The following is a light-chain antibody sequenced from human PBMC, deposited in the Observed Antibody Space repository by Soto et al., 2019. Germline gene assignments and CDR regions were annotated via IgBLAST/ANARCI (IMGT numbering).Light chain of an antibody. CDR3: QQSYNTPYT. CDR2: EAS. V-gene: IGKV1-39*01. J-gene: IGKJ2*01. Sequence: DIQMIQPPSSLSSSVGDRVTVTCRASQSISTYLNWYQQKPGKAPKLLIYEASRLRSGVPSRFTGSGSGTDFTLTISSLQPADFAIYYCQQSYNTPYTFGQGTKLE. CDR1: QSISTY.